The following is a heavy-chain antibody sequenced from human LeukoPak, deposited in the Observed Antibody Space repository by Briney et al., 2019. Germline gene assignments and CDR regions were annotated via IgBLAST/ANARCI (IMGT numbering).Heavy chain of an antibody. CDR2: INPVTTKT. D-gene: IGHD3-3*01. Sequence: ASVKVSCKASGYPFTSFSIHWVRQAPGERLEWLGYINPVTTKTEYPHKFQGRITITRDTSATTAYMELSSLRSEDTAIYYCARDTISDLDYWGQGTLVTVSS. CDR1: GYPFTSFS. V-gene: IGHV1-3*01. J-gene: IGHJ4*02. CDR3: ARDTISDLDY.